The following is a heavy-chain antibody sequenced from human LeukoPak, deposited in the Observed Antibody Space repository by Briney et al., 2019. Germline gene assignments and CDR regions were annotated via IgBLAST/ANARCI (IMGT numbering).Heavy chain of an antibody. CDR3: AKERSRFYYYYYMDV. J-gene: IGHJ6*03. CDR1: GITVSTNY. V-gene: IGHV3-23*01. CDR2: TSGSGDRT. Sequence: GGSLRLSCAASGITVSTNYMSWVRQAPGKGLEWVSGTSGSGDRTYYVDSAKGRFSISRDNSKNTLYLQMNSLRAEDTAVYYCAKERSRFYYYYYMDVWGKGTTVTVSS. D-gene: IGHD3-3*01.